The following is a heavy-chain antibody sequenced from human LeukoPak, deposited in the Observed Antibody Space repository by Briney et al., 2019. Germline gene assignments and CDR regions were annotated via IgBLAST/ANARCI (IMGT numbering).Heavy chain of an antibody. CDR2: INPNSGGT. D-gene: IGHD6-13*01. CDR1: GYTFTGYY. J-gene: IGHJ5*02. Sequence: ASVKVSCKASGYTFTGYYMHWARQAPGQGLEWMGWINPNSGGTNYAQKFQGRVTMTRDTSISTAYMELSRLRSDDTAVYYCARDMRDIAAAELDPWGQGTLVTVSS. V-gene: IGHV1-2*02. CDR3: ARDMRDIAAAELDP.